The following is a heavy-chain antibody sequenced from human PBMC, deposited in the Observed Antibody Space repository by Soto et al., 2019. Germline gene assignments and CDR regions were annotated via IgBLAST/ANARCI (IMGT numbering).Heavy chain of an antibody. CDR1: VGTFSTYA. D-gene: IGHD3-22*01. J-gene: IGHJ4*02. Sequence: QVQLVQSGPEVKKPGSSVRVSCKASVGTFSTYAVSWVRQAPGQGLEWMGGIIPIFDTPNYAQNFQGRITITADESTSTAYMELSSLRSGDTAVYYCARGGLETYKYDTSGYPFNFDYWGQGTLITVSS. CDR3: ARGGLETYKYDTSGYPFNFDY. V-gene: IGHV1-69*12. CDR2: IIPIFDTP.